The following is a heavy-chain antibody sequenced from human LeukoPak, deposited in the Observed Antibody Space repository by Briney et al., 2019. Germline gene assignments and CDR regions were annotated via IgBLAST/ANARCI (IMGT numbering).Heavy chain of an antibody. D-gene: IGHD2-15*01. Sequence: GGSLRLSCAASGFTFSSYAMHWVRQAPGKGLEWVAVISYDGSNKYYTDSVKGRFTISRDDSKNTLYLQMNSLRAEDTAVYYCAKAGIVAVVTATYYFDYWGQGPLVTVSS. V-gene: IGHV3-30*18. CDR1: GFTFSSYA. J-gene: IGHJ4*02. CDR3: AKAGIVAVVTATYYFDY. CDR2: ISYDGSNK.